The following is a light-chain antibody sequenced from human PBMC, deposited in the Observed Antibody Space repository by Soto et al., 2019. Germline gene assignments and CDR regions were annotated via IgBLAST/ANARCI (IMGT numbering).Light chain of an antibody. Sequence: QSVLTQPPSASGTPGQRVTISCSGSTSNLGSNFVYWYQQVPGAAPKLLISRNDQRPSGVPDRFSGSTSGTSASLAISGLRSEDEADYHCAAWDDSLSGVVFGGGTQLTVL. CDR3: AAWDDSLSGVV. V-gene: IGLV1-47*01. J-gene: IGLJ7*01. CDR1: TSNLGSNF. CDR2: RND.